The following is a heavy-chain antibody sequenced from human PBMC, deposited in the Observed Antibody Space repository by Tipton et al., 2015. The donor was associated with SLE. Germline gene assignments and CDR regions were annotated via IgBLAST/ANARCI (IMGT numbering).Heavy chain of an antibody. CDR1: GDSNGIYY. CDR2: FYYTWGT. D-gene: IGHD1-1*01. Sequence: TLSLTCTVSGDSNGIYYWNWIRQPPGKGLEWIGYFYYTWGTNYNPSLKSRVTISADTSKNQFSLKLRSVTAADTAVYYCARRRLEDFDYWGQGTLVTVSS. V-gene: IGHV4-59*08. J-gene: IGHJ4*02. CDR3: ARRRLEDFDY.